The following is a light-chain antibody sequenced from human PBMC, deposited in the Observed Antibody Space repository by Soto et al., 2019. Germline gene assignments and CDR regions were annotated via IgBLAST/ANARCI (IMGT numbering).Light chain of an antibody. CDR2: DVT. J-gene: IGLJ1*01. CDR3: NSYTSRSTYV. CDR1: SSDVGGFNY. Sequence: QSALTQPASVSGSPGQSITISCTGTSSDVGGFNYVSWYQQHPGKAPKLMIYDVTNRPSGVSYRFSGSKSGNTASLTISVLQAEDEADYYCNSYTSRSTYVFGTGTKLTVL. V-gene: IGLV2-14*03.